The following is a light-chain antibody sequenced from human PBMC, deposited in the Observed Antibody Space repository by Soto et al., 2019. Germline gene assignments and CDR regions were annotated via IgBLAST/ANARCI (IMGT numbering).Light chain of an antibody. V-gene: IGKV1-5*01. Sequence: DIQMTQSPPTLSASVGDRVTITCRASQPISSWLAWYHQKPGKAPKLLIYDASNLESGVPSRFSGSGSGTEFTLTISSLQPEDFGNDYCQQYENYWTFGQGTKVEIK. CDR1: QPISSW. CDR2: DAS. CDR3: QQYENYWT. J-gene: IGKJ1*01.